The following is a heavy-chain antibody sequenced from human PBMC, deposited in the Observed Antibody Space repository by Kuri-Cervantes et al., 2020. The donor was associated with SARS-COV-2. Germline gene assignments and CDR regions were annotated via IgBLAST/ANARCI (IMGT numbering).Heavy chain of an antibody. J-gene: IGHJ6*02. D-gene: IGHD5-18*01. CDR3: ARDVGFGYSYGHSYGMDV. CDR1: GCTFSSYA. Sequence: SVKVSCKASGCTFSSYAISWVRQAPGQGLAWMGGIIPIFGTANYAQKFQGRVTITADESTSTAYMELSSLRSEDTAVYYCARDVGFGYSYGHSYGMDVWGQGTTVTVSS. V-gene: IGHV1-69*13. CDR2: IIPIFGTA.